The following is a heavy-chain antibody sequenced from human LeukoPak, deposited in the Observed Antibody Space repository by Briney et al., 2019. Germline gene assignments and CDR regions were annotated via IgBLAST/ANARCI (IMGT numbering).Heavy chain of an antibody. V-gene: IGHV1-2*02. D-gene: IGHD2-2*03. J-gene: IGHJ5*02. CDR3: ARGVDGYNWFDP. CDR1: GYTFTGYY. Sequence: PQASVKVSCKASGYTFTGYYMHWVRQAPGQGLEWMGWINPNSGGTNYAQKLQGRVTMTRDTSISTAYMELSRLRSDDTAVYYCARGVDGYNWFDPWGQGTLVTVSS. CDR2: INPNSGGT.